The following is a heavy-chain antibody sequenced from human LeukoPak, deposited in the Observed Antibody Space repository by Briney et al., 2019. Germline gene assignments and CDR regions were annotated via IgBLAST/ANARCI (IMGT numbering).Heavy chain of an antibody. CDR2: ISSSSSYI. CDR1: GLTFSSYS. Sequence: GGSLRLSCAASGLTFSSYSMNWVRQAPGKGLEWVSSISSSSSYIYYADSVKGRFTISRDNAKNSLYLQMNSLRAEDTAVYYCARGSYSSSWYVFDYWGQGTLVTVSS. J-gene: IGHJ4*02. V-gene: IGHV3-21*01. D-gene: IGHD6-13*01. CDR3: ARGSYSSSWYVFDY.